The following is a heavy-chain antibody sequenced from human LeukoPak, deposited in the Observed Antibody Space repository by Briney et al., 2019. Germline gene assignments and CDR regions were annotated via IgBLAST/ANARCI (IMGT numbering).Heavy chain of an antibody. D-gene: IGHD3-16*02. CDR2: ISAYNGNT. Sequence: ASVKVSCKASGYTFTSYGISWVRQAPGQGLEWMGWISAYNGNTNYAQKLQGRVTMTTDTSTSTAYMELRSLRSDDTAVYYCAREESWADMTTFGGVIPNYYYYGMDVWGQGTTVTVSS. CDR1: GYTFTSYG. V-gene: IGHV1-18*01. J-gene: IGHJ6*02. CDR3: AREESWADMTTFGGVIPNYYYYGMDV.